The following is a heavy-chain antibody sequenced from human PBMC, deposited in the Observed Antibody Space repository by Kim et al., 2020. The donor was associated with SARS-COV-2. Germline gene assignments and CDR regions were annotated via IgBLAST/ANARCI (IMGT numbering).Heavy chain of an antibody. D-gene: IGHD5-12*01. Sequence: YNPSLKIRVAISVDTSKNQFSLKLSSVTAADTAVYYCARSGAIVATPFVYWGQGTLVTVSS. CDR3: ARSGAIVATPFVY. J-gene: IGHJ4*02. V-gene: IGHV4-59*01.